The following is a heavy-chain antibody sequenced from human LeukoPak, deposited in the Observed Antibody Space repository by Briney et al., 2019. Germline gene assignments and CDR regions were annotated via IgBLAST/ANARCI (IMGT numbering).Heavy chain of an antibody. V-gene: IGHV4-31*03. J-gene: IGHJ5*02. CDR1: GGSISSGGYY. CDR2: IYYSGST. CDR3: ARGVVVVVAATPINWFDP. D-gene: IGHD2-15*01. Sequence: SETLSLTCTVSGGSISSGGYYWSWIRQHPGTGLEWIGYIYYSGSTYYNPSLKSRVTISVDTSKNQFSLKLSSVTAADTAVYYCARGVVVVVAATPINWFDPWGQGTLVTVSS.